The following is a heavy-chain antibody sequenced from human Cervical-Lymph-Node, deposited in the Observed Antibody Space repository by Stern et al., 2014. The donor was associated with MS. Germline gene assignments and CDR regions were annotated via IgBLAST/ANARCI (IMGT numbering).Heavy chain of an antibody. CDR2: ISKSGTNI. V-gene: IGHV3-11*01. Sequence: VQLLESGGGLVKPGGSLRLSCTASGSTFTDYYINWIRQAPGKGLEWISYISKSGTNIFYADSVKGRFTISRDNVKNSVYLEMNSLRAEDTAVYYCSTFVVYWGQGTLVTVSS. J-gene: IGHJ4*02. CDR1: GSTFTDYY. CDR3: STFVVY.